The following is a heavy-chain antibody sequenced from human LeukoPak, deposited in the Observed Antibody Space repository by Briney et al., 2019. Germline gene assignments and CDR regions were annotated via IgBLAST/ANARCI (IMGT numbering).Heavy chain of an antibody. J-gene: IGHJ5*02. D-gene: IGHD3-10*02. CDR2: IYHSGST. V-gene: IGHV4-4*02. CDR3: ARSDNYVWFDP. CDR1: GGSISSSDW. Sequence: SVTLSLTCAVSGGSISSSDWWSWARQPPGKGLEWIGEIYHSGSTKHNPPLMSRITTSVNKSKNQFSLRLSSVTAADAAVYYCARSDNYVWFDPCHEATLTTASS.